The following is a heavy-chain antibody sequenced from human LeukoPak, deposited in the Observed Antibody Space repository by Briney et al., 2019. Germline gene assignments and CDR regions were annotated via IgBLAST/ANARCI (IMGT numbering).Heavy chain of an antibody. V-gene: IGHV1-46*01. Sequence: ASVNVSCKASGYSFTSYYIHWVRQAPGQGLEWMGIINPTSGSTSYAQKFQGRVTMTRDTSTSTVYMELSSLRSEDTAVYYCARGYNYGDYWGQGTLVTVSS. CDR1: GYSFTSYY. J-gene: IGHJ4*02. CDR2: INPTSGST. CDR3: ARGYNYGDY. D-gene: IGHD5-18*01.